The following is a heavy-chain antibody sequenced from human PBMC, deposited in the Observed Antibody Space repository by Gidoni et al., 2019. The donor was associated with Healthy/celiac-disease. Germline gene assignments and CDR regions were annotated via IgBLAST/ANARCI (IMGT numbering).Heavy chain of an antibody. CDR3: ARDGMRYSSGWQQYFQH. J-gene: IGHJ1*01. CDR2: ISAYNGNT. D-gene: IGHD6-19*01. V-gene: IGHV1-18*01. CDR1: GYTFTSYG. Sequence: QVQLVQSGAAVKKPGASVKVSCKASGYTFTSYGISWVRQAPGQGLEWMGWISAYNGNTNYAQKLQGRVTMTTDTSTSTAYMELRSLRSDDTAVYYCARDGMRYSSGWQQYFQHWGQGTLVTVSS.